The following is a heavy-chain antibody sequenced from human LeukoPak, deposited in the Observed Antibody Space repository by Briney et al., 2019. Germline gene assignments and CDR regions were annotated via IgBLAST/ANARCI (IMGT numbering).Heavy chain of an antibody. J-gene: IGHJ4*02. D-gene: IGHD3-16*02. CDR1: GFTFSSYA. CDR3: AEQMDYVWGSYRG. V-gene: IGHV3-23*01. CDR2: ISGSGGST. Sequence: GGSLRLSCAASGFTFSSYAMSWVRQAPGKGLEWVSAISGSGGSTYYADSVKGRFTISRGNSKNTLYLQMNSLRAEDTAVYYCAEQMDYVWGSYRGWGQGTLVTVSS.